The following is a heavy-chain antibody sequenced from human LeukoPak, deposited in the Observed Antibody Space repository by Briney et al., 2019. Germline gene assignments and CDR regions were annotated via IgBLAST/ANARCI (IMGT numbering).Heavy chain of an antibody. CDR1: GYTLTGYY. J-gene: IGHJ4*02. V-gene: IGHV1-2*02. Sequence: ASVKVSCKASGYTLTGYYMHWVRQAPGQGLEWMGWINPNSGGTNYAQKFQGRVTMTRDTSISTAYMELSGLRSDDTAVFYCARNTYYYDNSAGTFDFWGQGTLVTVSS. D-gene: IGHD3-22*01. CDR3: ARNTYYYDNSAGTFDF. CDR2: INPNSGGT.